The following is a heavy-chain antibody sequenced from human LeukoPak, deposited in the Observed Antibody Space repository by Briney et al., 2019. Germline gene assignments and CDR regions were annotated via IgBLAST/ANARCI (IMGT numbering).Heavy chain of an antibody. CDR3: AREPFEVSSY. V-gene: IGHV3-74*01. J-gene: IGHJ4*02. CDR1: GFTFSSYW. Sequence: GGSLRLSCAASGFTFSSYWMHWVRQVPRKGLLWVARINTDGSATNYADSVKGRFTISRDNAKNTLYLQMNSLRAEDAAVYYCAREPFEVSSYWGQGTLVTVSS. CDR2: INTDGSAT. D-gene: IGHD3-3*01.